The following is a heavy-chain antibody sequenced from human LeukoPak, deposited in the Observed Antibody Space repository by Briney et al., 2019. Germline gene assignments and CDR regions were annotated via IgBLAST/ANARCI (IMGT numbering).Heavy chain of an antibody. Sequence: SETLSLTCTVSGGSISSYYWSWIRQSPGKGLEWIGYIFYSGNTKYNPSLRSRASISVDTSKNQFSLKLSSVTAADTAVYFCARGPYSYDSSGAFDIWGQGTMVTVSS. J-gene: IGHJ3*02. CDR1: GGSISSYY. V-gene: IGHV4-59*01. CDR3: ARGPYSYDSSGAFDI. CDR2: IFYSGNT. D-gene: IGHD3-22*01.